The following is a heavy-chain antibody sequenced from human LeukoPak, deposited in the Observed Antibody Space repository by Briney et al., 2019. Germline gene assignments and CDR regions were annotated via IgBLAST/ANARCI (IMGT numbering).Heavy chain of an antibody. CDR3: ARDPGYNDY. D-gene: IGHD3-10*01. J-gene: IGHJ4*02. Sequence: GTSVKVSCKASGGTFSSYAISWVRQAPGQGLEWMGRIIPILGIANYAHKFQGRVTITADKSTSTAYMELSSLRSEDTAVYYCARDPGYNDYWGQGTLVTVSS. CDR1: GGTFSSYA. V-gene: IGHV1-69*04. CDR2: IIPILGIA.